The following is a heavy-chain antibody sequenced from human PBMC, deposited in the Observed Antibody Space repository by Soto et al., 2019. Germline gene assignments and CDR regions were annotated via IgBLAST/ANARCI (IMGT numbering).Heavy chain of an antibody. Sequence: QVQLVQSGAEVKEPGSSVNVSCKTSGGTFGNTAVTWVRQVPGQGLEWIGGIVPLFGTANYAQKFRGRVLITAEGSTSAAYMDTSSLRPADTAIYYCARDGDPGYSFWSGPLGGGRFDPWGQGTLVTVSS. V-gene: IGHV1-69*12. CDR1: GGTFGNTA. D-gene: IGHD3-3*01. J-gene: IGHJ5*02. CDR3: ARDGDPGYSFWSGPLGGGRFDP. CDR2: IVPLFGTA.